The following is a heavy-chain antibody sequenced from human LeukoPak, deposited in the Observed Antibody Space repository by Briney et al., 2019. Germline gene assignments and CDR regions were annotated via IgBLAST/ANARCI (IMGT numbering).Heavy chain of an antibody. Sequence: GGSLRLSCAASGFTVSSNYMSWIRQALGKGLEWASYISSSGSTIYYADSVKGRFTISRDNAKNSLYLQMNSLRAEDTAVYYCARKRGYSYGFFDYWGQGTLVTVSS. CDR3: ARKRGYSYGFFDY. D-gene: IGHD5-18*01. V-gene: IGHV3-11*01. CDR2: ISSSGSTI. J-gene: IGHJ4*02. CDR1: GFTVSSNY.